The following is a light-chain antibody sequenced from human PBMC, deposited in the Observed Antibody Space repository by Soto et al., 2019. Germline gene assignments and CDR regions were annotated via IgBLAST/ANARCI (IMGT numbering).Light chain of an antibody. CDR1: SPKFGAGYD. V-gene: IGLV1-40*01. CDR2: GNS. Sequence: QSVLTPPPPVSWAPGQRGTLSFTGGSPKFGAGYDVHWYQQLPGTAPKLLICGNSNRPSGVPDRFSGSKSGTSASLAITGLQAEDEADYYCQSYDSSLSGYVFGTGTKVTVL. J-gene: IGLJ1*01. CDR3: QSYDSSLSGYV.